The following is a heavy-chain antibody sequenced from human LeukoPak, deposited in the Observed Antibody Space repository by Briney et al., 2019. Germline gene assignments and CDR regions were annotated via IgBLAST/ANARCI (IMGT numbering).Heavy chain of an antibody. D-gene: IGHD3-22*01. Sequence: GGSLRLSCAASGFSFSITWMHWVRQPPGQGLVWVARITSDGTSTSYAESVKGRFTISRDNAKNSLYLQMNSLRAEDTAVYYCAKDPGRYYYDSSGYPGYWGQGTLVTVSS. CDR2: ITSDGTST. CDR1: GFSFSITW. CDR3: AKDPGRYYYDSSGYPGY. V-gene: IGHV3-74*03. J-gene: IGHJ4*02.